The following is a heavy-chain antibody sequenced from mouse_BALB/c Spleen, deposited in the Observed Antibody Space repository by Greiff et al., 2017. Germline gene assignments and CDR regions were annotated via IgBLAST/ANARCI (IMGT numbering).Heavy chain of an antibody. D-gene: IGHD4-1*01. CDR1: GFTFSSYG. CDR3: ARELEYAMDY. Sequence: EVKLVESGGDLVKPGGSLKLSCAASGFTFSSYGMSWVRQTPDKRLEWVATISSGGSYTYYPDSVKGRFTISRDNAKNTLYLQMSSLKSEDTAMYYCARELEYAMDYWGQGTSVTVSS. V-gene: IGHV5-6*01. J-gene: IGHJ4*01. CDR2: ISSGGSYT.